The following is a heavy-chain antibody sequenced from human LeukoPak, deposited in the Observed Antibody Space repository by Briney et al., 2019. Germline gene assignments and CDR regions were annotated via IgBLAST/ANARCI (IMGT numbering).Heavy chain of an antibody. Sequence: PGGSLRLSCAASGFSFNTYAMSWVRQAPGKGLEWVPSISGSGGSTYYADSVKGRFTISRDNSKNTLYLQMNSLRAEDTAVYYCAKNPNTGYSSSWFDYWGQGTLVAVPS. CDR1: GFSFNTYA. J-gene: IGHJ4*02. V-gene: IGHV3-23*01. CDR3: AKNPNTGYSSSWFDY. CDR2: ISGSGGST. D-gene: IGHD6-13*01.